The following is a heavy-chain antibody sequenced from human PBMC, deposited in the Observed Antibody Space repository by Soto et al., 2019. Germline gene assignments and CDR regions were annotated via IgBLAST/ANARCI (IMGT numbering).Heavy chain of an antibody. CDR1: GFTFSSYS. CDR3: ARDWRGIIAVAGTSTYGMDV. D-gene: IGHD6-19*01. J-gene: IGHJ6*02. Sequence: GGSLRLSCAASGFTFSSYSMNWVRQAPGKGLEWVSSISSSSSYIYYADSVKGRFTSSRDNAKNSLYLQMNSLRAEDTAVYYCARDWRGIIAVAGTSTYGMDVWGQGTTVTVSS. CDR2: ISSSSSYI. V-gene: IGHV3-21*01.